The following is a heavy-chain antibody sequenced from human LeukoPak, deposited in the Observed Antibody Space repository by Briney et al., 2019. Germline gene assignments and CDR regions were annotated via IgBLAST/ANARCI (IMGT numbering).Heavy chain of an antibody. D-gene: IGHD2-15*01. J-gene: IGHJ4*02. Sequence: GGSLRLSCAASGFPFSDYAMTWVRQTPGKGLEWVSVIAGGGNGADYADSVKGRFTISRDNSKNTLYLQMYSLRAEDTAVYYCARYCSGASCFRGFDYWGQGTLVTVSS. CDR1: GFPFSDYA. CDR3: ARYCSGASCFRGFDY. CDR2: IAGGGNGA. V-gene: IGHV3-23*01.